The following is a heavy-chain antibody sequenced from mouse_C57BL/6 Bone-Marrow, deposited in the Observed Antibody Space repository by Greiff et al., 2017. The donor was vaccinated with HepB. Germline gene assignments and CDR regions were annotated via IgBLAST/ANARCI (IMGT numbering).Heavy chain of an antibody. V-gene: IGHV1-59*01. CDR1: GYTFTSYW. CDR3: AREGIYYGSSPYAMDY. Sequence: QVQLQQPGAELVRPGTSVKLSCKASGYTFTSYWMHWVKQRPGQGLEWIGVIDPSDSYTNYNQKFKGKATLTVDTSSSTAYMQLSSLTSEDSAVYYCAREGIYYGSSPYAMDYWGQGTSVTVSS. D-gene: IGHD1-1*01. J-gene: IGHJ4*01. CDR2: IDPSDSYT.